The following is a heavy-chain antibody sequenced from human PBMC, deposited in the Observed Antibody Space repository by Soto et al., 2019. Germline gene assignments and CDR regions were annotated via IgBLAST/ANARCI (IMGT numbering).Heavy chain of an antibody. Sequence: SVKVSCKASGYTFTTHGISWVRQAPGQGLEWMGGIIPIFGTANYAQRFQGRVTITADESTSTAYMELSTLRSEDTAVYYCASTYYYDSSGSAGLYWGQGTLVTVSS. D-gene: IGHD3-22*01. CDR2: IIPIFGTA. CDR3: ASTYYYDSSGSAGLY. CDR1: GYTFTTHG. J-gene: IGHJ4*02. V-gene: IGHV1-69*13.